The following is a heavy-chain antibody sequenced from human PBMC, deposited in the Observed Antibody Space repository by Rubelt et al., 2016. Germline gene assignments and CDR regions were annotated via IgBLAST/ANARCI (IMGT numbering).Heavy chain of an antibody. Sequence: QVQLQESGPGLVKPSQTLSLTCTVSGASISSGGYYWSWIRQHPGKGLEWIGYIYYSGSTYYNPSLKSRVTISVDTSKNQFSLKLSSVTAADTAVYYCARKDIVVVPAAMGFDYWGQGTLVTVSS. CDR1: GASISSGGYY. J-gene: IGHJ4*02. CDR2: IYYSGST. CDR3: ARKDIVVVPAAMGFDY. D-gene: IGHD2-2*01. V-gene: IGHV4-31*03.